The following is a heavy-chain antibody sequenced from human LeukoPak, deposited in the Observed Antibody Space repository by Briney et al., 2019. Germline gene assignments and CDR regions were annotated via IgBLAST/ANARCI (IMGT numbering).Heavy chain of an antibody. CDR3: ARGRFEGDLDAFDI. D-gene: IGHD2-21*02. Sequence: PGGSLRLSCAASGFTVSSNYMSWVRQAPGKGLEWVSVIHSGGSAYYADSVKGRFTISRDNSKNTLYLQMNSLRAEDTAVYYCARGRFEGDLDAFDIWGQGTMVTV. J-gene: IGHJ3*02. CDR2: IHSGGSA. CDR1: GFTVSSNY. V-gene: IGHV3-53*01.